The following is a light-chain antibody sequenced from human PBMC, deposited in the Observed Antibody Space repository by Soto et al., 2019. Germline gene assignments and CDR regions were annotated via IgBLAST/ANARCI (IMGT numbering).Light chain of an antibody. J-gene: IGLJ2*01. CDR2: DVN. CDR1: SRDVGNYNY. V-gene: IGLV2-14*03. CDR3: SSYTSTSNLI. Sequence: QSVLTQPASVSGSPGQSITISCTGTSRDVGNYNYVSWYQHHPGRAPKLVIYDVNNRPAGISKRFSGSKSDNTASLTIFGLQAEDEADYYCSSYTSTSNLIFGGGTKLTVL.